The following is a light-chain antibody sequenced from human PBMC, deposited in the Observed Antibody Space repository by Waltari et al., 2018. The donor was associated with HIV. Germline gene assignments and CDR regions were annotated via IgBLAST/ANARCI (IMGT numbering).Light chain of an antibody. V-gene: IGLV1-44*01. CDR2: SNS. CDR1: SSHIGSNT. Sequence: QSVLTQPPSASATPGQRVTISCSGTSSHIGSNTVTWYLQLPGTAPKLLIYSNSQRPSGVPARFSGSKSGTSASLAISGLQSEDEAHYYCASWDDSLNGLYVFGPGTKVTVL. J-gene: IGLJ1*01. CDR3: ASWDDSLNGLYV.